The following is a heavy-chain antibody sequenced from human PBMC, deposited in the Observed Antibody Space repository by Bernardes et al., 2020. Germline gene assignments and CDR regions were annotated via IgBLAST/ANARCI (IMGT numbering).Heavy chain of an antibody. CDR1: GYTFTSYG. D-gene: IGHD3-10*01. CDR3: ARDTYYGSGVSDFDY. V-gene: IGHV1-18*01. J-gene: IGHJ4*02. CDR2: ISAYNGNT. Sequence: ASVKVSCKASGYTFTSYGISWVRQAPGQGLEWMGWISAYNGNTNYAQKLQGRVTMTTDTSTSTAYMELRSLRSDDTAVYYCARDTYYGSGVSDFDYWGQGTLVTVSS.